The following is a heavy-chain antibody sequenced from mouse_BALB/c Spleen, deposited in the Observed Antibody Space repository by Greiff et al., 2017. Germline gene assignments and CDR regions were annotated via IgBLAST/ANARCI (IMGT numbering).Heavy chain of an antibody. J-gene: IGHJ3*01. V-gene: IGHV5-4*02. CDR3: ARDYYGSSEGSWFAY. Sequence: EVKLVESGGGLVKPGGSLKLSCAASGFTFSDYYMYWVRQTPEKRLEWVATISDGGSYTYYPDSVKGRFTISRDNAKNNLYLQMSSLKSEDTAMYYCARDYYGSSEGSWFAYWGEGGLVTVSA. CDR2: ISDGGSYT. D-gene: IGHD1-1*01. CDR1: GFTFSDYY.